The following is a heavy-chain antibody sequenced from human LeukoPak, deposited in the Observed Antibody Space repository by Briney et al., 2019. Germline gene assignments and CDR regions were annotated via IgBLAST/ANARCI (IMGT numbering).Heavy chain of an antibody. Sequence: GGSLRLSCAASGFTFSSYAMSWVRQAPGKGLEWVSAISGSGGSTYCADSVKGRFTISRDNSKNTLYLQMNSLRAEDTAVYYCAKDHGSSGYPDAFDIWGQGTMVTVSS. CDR3: AKDHGSSGYPDAFDI. CDR2: ISGSGGST. V-gene: IGHV3-23*01. J-gene: IGHJ3*02. D-gene: IGHD3-22*01. CDR1: GFTFSSYA.